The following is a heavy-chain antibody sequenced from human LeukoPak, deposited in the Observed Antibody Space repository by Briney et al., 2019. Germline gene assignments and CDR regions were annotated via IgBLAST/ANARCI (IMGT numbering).Heavy chain of an antibody. CDR3: ARIQRAAAGTGKYYHYFYGMDV. Sequence: GGSLRLSCAASGFTFSSYDMHWVRQATGKSLEWVSAIGTAGDTYYPGSVKGRFTISRENAKNSLYLQMNSLRAEDTAVYYCARIQRAAAGTGKYYHYFYGMDVWGQGTTVTVS. D-gene: IGHD6-13*01. CDR2: IGTAGDT. J-gene: IGHJ6*02. CDR1: GFTFSSYD. V-gene: IGHV3-13*01.